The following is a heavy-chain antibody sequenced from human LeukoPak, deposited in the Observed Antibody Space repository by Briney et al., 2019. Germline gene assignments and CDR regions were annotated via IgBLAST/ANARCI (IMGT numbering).Heavy chain of an antibody. D-gene: IGHD7-27*01. V-gene: IGHV4-4*07. CDR2: IYTSGSI. CDR3: AQSPLGMV. Sequence: SETLSLTCTVSGGSISNHYWSWIRQPAGKGLEWIGRIYTSGSINHNPSLKSRVTMSVDTSKNQFSLKLSSVTAADTAVYYCAQSPLGMVWGQGTLVTVSS. CDR1: GGSISNHY. J-gene: IGHJ4*02.